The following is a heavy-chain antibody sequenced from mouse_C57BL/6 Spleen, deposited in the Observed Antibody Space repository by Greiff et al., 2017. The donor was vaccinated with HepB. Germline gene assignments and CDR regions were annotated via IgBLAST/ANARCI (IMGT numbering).Heavy chain of an antibody. CDR1: GYTFTSYW. J-gene: IGHJ1*03. Sequence: QVQLQQPGAELVMPGASVKLSCKASGYTFTSYWMHWVKQRPGQGLEWIGEIDPSDSYTNYNQKFKGKSTLTVDKSSSTAYMQLSSLTSEDSAVYYCASKSSSITTVRAFDVWGTGATVTVAS. D-gene: IGHD1-1*01. V-gene: IGHV1-69*01. CDR3: ASKSSSITTVRAFDV. CDR2: IDPSDSYT.